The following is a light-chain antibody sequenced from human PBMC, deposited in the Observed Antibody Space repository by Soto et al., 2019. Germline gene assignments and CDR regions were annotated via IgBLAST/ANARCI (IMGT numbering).Light chain of an antibody. J-gene: IGKJ4*01. CDR1: QSVSSNY. V-gene: IGKV3-20*01. CDR2: AAS. CDR3: HRNGTSPRT. Sequence: EIVLTQSPGTLSLSPGERATLSCRASQSVSSNYLAWYQQKPGQAPRLLIYAASSRATGITDRFSGSGSETDFTLTISRLEPEDFAVYYCHRNGTSPRTFGGGTKVEIK.